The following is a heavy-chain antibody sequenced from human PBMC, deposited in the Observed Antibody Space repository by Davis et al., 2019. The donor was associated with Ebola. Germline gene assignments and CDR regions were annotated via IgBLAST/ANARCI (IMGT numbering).Heavy chain of an antibody. CDR2: INHSGST. V-gene: IGHV4-34*01. CDR3: ARVGTIFGVVIRKNYYYGMDV. D-gene: IGHD3-3*01. Sequence: SETLSLTCAVYGGSFSGYYWSWIRQPPGKGLEWIGEINHSGSTNYNPSLKSRVTISVDTSKNQFSLKLSSVTAADTAVYYCARVGTIFGVVIRKNYYYGMDVWGQGTTVTVSS. J-gene: IGHJ6*02. CDR1: GGSFSGYY.